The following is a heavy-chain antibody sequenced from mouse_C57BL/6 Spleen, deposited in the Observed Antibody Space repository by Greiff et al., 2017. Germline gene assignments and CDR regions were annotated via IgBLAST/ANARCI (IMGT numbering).Heavy chain of an antibody. CDR1: GYTFTSYW. CDR2: IYPGSGST. Sequence: QVQLKQPGAELVKPGASVKMSCKASGYTFTSYWITWVKQRPGQGLEWIGDIYPGSGSTNYNEKFKSKATLTVDTSSSTAYMQLSSLTSEDCAVYYCAPYYYGSRWYCDVWGTGTTVTVSS. V-gene: IGHV1-55*01. CDR3: APYYYGSRWYCDV. D-gene: IGHD1-1*01. J-gene: IGHJ1*03.